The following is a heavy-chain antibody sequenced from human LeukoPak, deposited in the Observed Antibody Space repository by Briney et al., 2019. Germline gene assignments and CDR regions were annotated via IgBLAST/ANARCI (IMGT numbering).Heavy chain of an antibody. CDR3: AKVRPSYYYGSGDDPGAFDI. J-gene: IGHJ3*02. CDR1: GFTFSSYG. CDR2: ISYDGSNK. D-gene: IGHD3-10*01. V-gene: IGHV3-30*18. Sequence: GGSLRLSCAASGFTFSSYGMHWVRQAPGKGLEWVAVISYDGSNKYYADSVKGRFTISRDNSKNTLYLQMNSLRAEDTAVYYCAKVRPSYYYGSGDDPGAFDIWGQGTMVTVSS.